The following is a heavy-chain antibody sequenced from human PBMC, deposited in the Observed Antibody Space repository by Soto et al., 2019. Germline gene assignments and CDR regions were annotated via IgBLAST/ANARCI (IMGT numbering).Heavy chain of an antibody. V-gene: IGHV4-39*01. D-gene: IGHD3-10*01. CDR3: ARQGLLWSGDPDPDAFDI. CDR2: VYYSGSI. CDR1: GDSIRRGSYY. J-gene: IGHJ3*02. Sequence: PSGTLSLTCTVLGDSIRRGSYYWALICQPPGKGLEWIGSVYYSGSIYYNTSHKSRVTISVDTSKNQFSLKLSSVTAADTAVYYCARQGLLWSGDPDPDAFDIWGQGTMVT.